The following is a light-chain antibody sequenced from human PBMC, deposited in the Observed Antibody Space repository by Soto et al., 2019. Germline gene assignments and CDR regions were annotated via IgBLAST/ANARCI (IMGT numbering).Light chain of an antibody. Sequence: IVLTQSPATLSLSPWERATLSCRASQSVSSDLAGYQQKPGQAPRLLIYDASNRATGIPARLSGTGSGTDFTLTVSRLEPEDFAVDYCQQYGSSLTFGGGTKVDIK. CDR2: DAS. J-gene: IGKJ4*01. V-gene: IGKV3-11*01. CDR3: QQYGSSLT. CDR1: QSVSSD.